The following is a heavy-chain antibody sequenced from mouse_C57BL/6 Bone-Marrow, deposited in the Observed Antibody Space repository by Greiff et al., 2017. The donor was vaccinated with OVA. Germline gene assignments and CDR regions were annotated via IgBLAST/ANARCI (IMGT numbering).Heavy chain of an antibody. D-gene: IGHD1-1*01. CDR3: AYYGGSSLFAY. V-gene: IGHV1-64*01. Sequence: QVQLQQPGAELVKPGASVKLSCKASGYTFTSYWMHWVKQRPGQGLEWIGMIHPNSGSTNYNEKFKSKATLTVDKSSSTAYMQLSSLTSEDSAVYYCAYYGGSSLFAYWGQGTLVTVSA. CDR2: IHPNSGST. CDR1: GYTFTSYW. J-gene: IGHJ3*01.